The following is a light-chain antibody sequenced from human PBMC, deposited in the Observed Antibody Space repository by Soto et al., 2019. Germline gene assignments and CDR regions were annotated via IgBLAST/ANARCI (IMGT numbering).Light chain of an antibody. CDR3: QQRSNWLVT. J-gene: IGKJ5*01. V-gene: IGKV3D-20*02. CDR1: QSVSSSY. CDR2: GAS. Sequence: EIVLTQSPGTLSLSPGERATLPCRASQSVSSSYLAWYQQKPGQAPRLLIYGASSRATGIPDGFSGSGSGTDFTLTISSLEPEDFAVYYCQQRSNWLVTFGQGTRLEI.